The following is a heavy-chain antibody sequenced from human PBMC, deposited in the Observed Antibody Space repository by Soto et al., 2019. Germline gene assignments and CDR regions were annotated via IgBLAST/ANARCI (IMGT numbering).Heavy chain of an antibody. CDR3: ARGPRGGGDRYNSHGMDV. Sequence: EVQLVESGGALVQPGGSLRLSCAASGFTFSRYDMHWVRQATGKGLEWVSTIGVVGDTYYPESVKGRFTASRKDTKNYLYLQMNSLRAEDTAVYYCARGPRGGGDRYNSHGMDVWGQGTTVTVSS. CDR2: IGVVGDT. V-gene: IGHV3-13*01. CDR1: GFTFSRYD. D-gene: IGHD2-21*01. J-gene: IGHJ6*02.